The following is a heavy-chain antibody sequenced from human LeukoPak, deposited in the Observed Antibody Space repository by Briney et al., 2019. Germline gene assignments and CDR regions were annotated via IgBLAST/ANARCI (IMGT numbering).Heavy chain of an antibody. J-gene: IGHJ4*02. CDR1: GFTFNKWS. V-gene: IGHV3-48*04. CDR2: IISGGDTT. CDR3: ARGRGYCTGASCDIDY. D-gene: IGHD2-8*02. Sequence: GGSLRLSCAASGFTFNKWSMNWVRQAPGKGLEWVSHIISGGDTTHYAGSVKGRFTISRDNAKNWLFLQLNSLRAEDTAVYYCARGRGYCTGASCDIDYWGQGTLVTVSS.